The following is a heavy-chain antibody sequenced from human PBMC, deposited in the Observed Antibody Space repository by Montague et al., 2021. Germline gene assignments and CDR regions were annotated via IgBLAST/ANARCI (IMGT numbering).Heavy chain of an antibody. V-gene: IGHV4-31*03. J-gene: IGHJ4*02. CDR2: IYDSGST. D-gene: IGHD2-15*01. Sequence: TLSLTCSVSGGSISSGGFYWSWIRQPPGKCPEWIGSIYDSGSTNYNPSLKGRLTLSRDTSKNQVSLRLTSVTAAETAVYYCARSGGYCGGGRCDTFDYWGQGTLVTVSS. CDR3: ARSGGYCGGGRCDTFDY. CDR1: GGSISSGGFY.